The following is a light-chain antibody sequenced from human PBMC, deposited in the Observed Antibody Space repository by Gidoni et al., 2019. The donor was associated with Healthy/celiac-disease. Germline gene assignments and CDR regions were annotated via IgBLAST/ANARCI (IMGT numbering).Light chain of an antibody. J-gene: IGKJ2*01. CDR3: QQYNSYPMYT. CDR1: QTISSW. V-gene: IGKV1-5*03. CDR2: KAS. Sequence: DIQMTQSPSTLSASLGDRVTITCRASQTISSWLAWYQQKPGKAPKLLIYKASSLESGVPSRFSGSGSGTEFTLTISSLQPDDFATYYCQQYNSYPMYTFGQGTKLEIK.